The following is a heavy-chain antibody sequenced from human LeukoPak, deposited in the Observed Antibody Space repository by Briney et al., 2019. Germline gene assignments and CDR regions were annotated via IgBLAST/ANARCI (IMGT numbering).Heavy chain of an antibody. V-gene: IGHV3-30*04. Sequence: GGSLRLSCAASGFTFSSYAMHWVRQAPGKGLEWVAVISYDGSNKYYADSVKGRFTISRDNSKNTLYLQMNSLRAEDTTVYYCARDHYDSSGYDYWGQGTLVTVSS. CDR1: GFTFSSYA. CDR2: ISYDGSNK. J-gene: IGHJ4*02. CDR3: ARDHYDSSGYDY. D-gene: IGHD3-22*01.